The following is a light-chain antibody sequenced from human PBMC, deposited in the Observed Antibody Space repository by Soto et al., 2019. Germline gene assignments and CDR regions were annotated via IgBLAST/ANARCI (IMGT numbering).Light chain of an antibody. Sequence: DIQMTQSPSSLSASVGDRVTITCQASQDISNYLNWYQQKPGKAPKLLIYDASNLETGVPSRFSGSGSGTDFTFTINSLQPEDIATYYCQQYDNLPFSFGQGTKLGIK. J-gene: IGKJ2*03. V-gene: IGKV1-33*01. CDR1: QDISNY. CDR3: QQYDNLPFS. CDR2: DAS.